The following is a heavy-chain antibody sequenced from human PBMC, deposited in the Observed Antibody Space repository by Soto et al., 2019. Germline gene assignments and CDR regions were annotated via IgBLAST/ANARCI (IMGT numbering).Heavy chain of an antibody. J-gene: IGHJ4*02. Sequence: ASVKVSCKTSGYTFTGNYIHWVRQAPGQGLEWMGWLNPQSGGTNYAQKFQGRDTMTRDTSISTAYMELTRLTSEDTAVYFCARSVVMVVVAPVSVLDYWAQGTLVTVSS. D-gene: IGHD2-15*01. CDR3: ARSVVMVVVAPVSVLDY. V-gene: IGHV1-2*02. CDR1: GYTFTGNY. CDR2: LNPQSGGT.